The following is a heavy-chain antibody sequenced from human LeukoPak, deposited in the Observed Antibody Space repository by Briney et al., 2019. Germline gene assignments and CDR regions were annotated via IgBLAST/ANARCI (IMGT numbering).Heavy chain of an antibody. CDR1: GLTFSKAW. V-gene: IGHV3-15*01. J-gene: IGHJ4*02. Sequence: GGSLRLSCTASGLTFSKAWMTWVRQAPGKGLEWVGRIKSKTVGGTIEYATPVRGRFTISRDDSKNTFYVQMNSLKTEDTAVYYCPTETFWGQETLVTVSS. CDR3: PTETF. CDR2: IKSKTVGGTI. D-gene: IGHD3-16*01.